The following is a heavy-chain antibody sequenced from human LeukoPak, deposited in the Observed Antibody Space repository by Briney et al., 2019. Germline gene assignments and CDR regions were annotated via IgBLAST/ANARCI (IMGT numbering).Heavy chain of an antibody. V-gene: IGHV4-34*01. Sequence: SETLSLTCAVYGGSFSGYYWSWIRQPPGKGLEWLGEINHSGSTNYNPSLKSRVTISVDTSKNQFSLKLSSVTAADTAVYYCAREIVVVTASFDPWGQGTLVTVSS. CDR3: AREIVVVTASFDP. J-gene: IGHJ5*02. D-gene: IGHD2-21*02. CDR2: INHSGST. CDR1: GGSFSGYY.